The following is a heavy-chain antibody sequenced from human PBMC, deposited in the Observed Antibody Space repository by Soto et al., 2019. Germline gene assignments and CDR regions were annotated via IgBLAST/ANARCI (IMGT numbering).Heavy chain of an antibody. J-gene: IGHJ4*02. Sequence: EVQLVESGGGLVQPGRSLRLSCAASGFTFADYAMHWVRQAPGKGLEWVSGISWNSGSIGYADSLKGRFTISRDNGNNSPYRQMNSRRADDTALYYCAKGSWESPHGVCYWGQGTLVTVAS. CDR3: AKGSWESPHGVCY. CDR2: ISWNSGSI. CDR1: GFTFADYA. D-gene: IGHD3-3*01. V-gene: IGHV3-9*01.